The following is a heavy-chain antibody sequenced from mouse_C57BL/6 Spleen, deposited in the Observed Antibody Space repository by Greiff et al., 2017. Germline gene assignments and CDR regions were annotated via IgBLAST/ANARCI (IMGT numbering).Heavy chain of an antibody. D-gene: IGHD2-1*01. J-gene: IGHJ2*01. Sequence: EVKLMESGPGLVKPSQSLSLTCSVTGYSITSGYYWNWIRQFPGNKLEWMGYISYDGSNNYNPSLKNRISITRDTSKNQLFLKLNSVTTEDTATYYCARGGNYDYWGQGTTLTVSS. CDR2: ISYDGSN. CDR3: ARGGNYDY. V-gene: IGHV3-6*01. CDR1: GYSITSGYY.